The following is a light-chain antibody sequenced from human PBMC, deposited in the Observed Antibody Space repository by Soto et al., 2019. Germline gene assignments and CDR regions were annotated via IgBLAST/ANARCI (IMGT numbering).Light chain of an antibody. CDR3: QQSYRVPLT. J-gene: IGKJ4*01. CDR1: QNIVNY. Sequence: DIQMTQSPSSLSASVGDTVTITCRASQNIVNYLNWYQRKPGKAPELLIYGASSLQRGVPSRFSGSGSGTDFTLTITTLQPEDFATFYCQQSYRVPLTFGGGTKVEIK. CDR2: GAS. V-gene: IGKV1-39*01.